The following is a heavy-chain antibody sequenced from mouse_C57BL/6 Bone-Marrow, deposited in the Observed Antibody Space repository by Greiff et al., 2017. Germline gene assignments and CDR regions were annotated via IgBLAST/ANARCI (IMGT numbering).Heavy chain of an antibody. V-gene: IGHV1-82*01. Sequence: VQLQQSGPELVKPGASVKISCKASGYAFSSSWMNWVKQRPGKGLEWIGRFYPGDGDTNYNGKFKGKATLTADKSSSTAYMQLSSLTSEDSAVYFCARQDYYGSSYVWYFDVWGTGTTVTVSS. CDR1: GYAFSSSW. J-gene: IGHJ1*03. D-gene: IGHD1-1*01. CDR3: ARQDYYGSSYVWYFDV. CDR2: FYPGDGDT.